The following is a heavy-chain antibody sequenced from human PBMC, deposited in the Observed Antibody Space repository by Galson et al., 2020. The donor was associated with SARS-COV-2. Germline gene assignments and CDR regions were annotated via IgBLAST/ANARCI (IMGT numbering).Heavy chain of an antibody. V-gene: IGHV4-34*01. J-gene: IGHJ3*02. CDR3: ARSGRLNMITFGGVIVITAFDI. CDR1: GGSFSGYY. CDR2: INHSGST. D-gene: IGHD3-16*02. Sequence: SETLSLTCAVYGGSFSGYYRSWIRQPPGKGLEWIGEINHSGSTNYNPSLKSRVTITVDTSKNQFSLKLSSVTAADTAVYYCARSGRLNMITFGGVIVITAFDIWGQGTMVTVSS.